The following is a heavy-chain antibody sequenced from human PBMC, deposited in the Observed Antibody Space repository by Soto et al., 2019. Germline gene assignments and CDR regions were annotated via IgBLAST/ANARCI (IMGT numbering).Heavy chain of an antibody. D-gene: IGHD6-6*01. CDR3: ASASGHSSSSEINY. V-gene: IGHV4-4*02. CDR2: IYHSGST. J-gene: IGHJ4*02. CDR1: GGSISSSNW. Sequence: NPSETLSLTCAVSGGSISSSNWWSWVRQPPGKGLEWIGEIYHSGSTNYNPSLKSRVTISVDKSKNQFSLKLSSVTAADTAVYYCASASGHSSSSEINYWGQGTLVTVSS.